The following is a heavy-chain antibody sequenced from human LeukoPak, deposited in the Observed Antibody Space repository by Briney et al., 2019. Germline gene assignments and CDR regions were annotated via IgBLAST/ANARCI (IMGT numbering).Heavy chain of an antibody. CDR2: IIPIFGTA. V-gene: IGHV1-69*05. Sequence: SVKVSCKTSGGTFSSSAISWVRQAPGQGLEWMGGIIPIFGTANYAQKFQGRVTITTDESTSTAYMELSSLRSEDTAVYYCANRAYYYDSTGYPGTGYMDVWGKGATVTVSS. CDR1: GGTFSSSA. J-gene: IGHJ6*03. D-gene: IGHD3-22*01. CDR3: ANRAYYYDSTGYPGTGYMDV.